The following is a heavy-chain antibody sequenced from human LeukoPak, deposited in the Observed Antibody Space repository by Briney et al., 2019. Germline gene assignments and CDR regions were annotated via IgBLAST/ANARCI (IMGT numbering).Heavy chain of an antibody. J-gene: IGHJ5*02. D-gene: IGHD6-19*01. CDR2: ISAYNGNT. Sequence: ASVKVSCKASGYTFTSYGISWVRQAPGQGLEWMGWISAYNGNTNYAQKLQGRVTMTTDTSTSTAYMELSSLRSEDTAVYYCARGQYSSGWYREYWFDPWGQGTLVTVSS. CDR1: GYTFTSYG. CDR3: ARGQYSSGWYREYWFDP. V-gene: IGHV1-18*01.